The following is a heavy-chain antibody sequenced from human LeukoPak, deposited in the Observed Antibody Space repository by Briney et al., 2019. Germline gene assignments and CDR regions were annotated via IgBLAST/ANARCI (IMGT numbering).Heavy chain of an antibody. CDR3: ARLSLYSSGPTS. V-gene: IGHV3-30*04. CDR1: GFTFSSYT. J-gene: IGHJ5*02. CDR2: MSYDGSNK. Sequence: GGSLRLSCAASGFTFSSYTMHWVRQAPGKGLECVAVMSYDGSNKYYADSVKGRFTISRDNSKNTLPLQMNSLRAEDTAVYYCARLSLYSSGPTSWGQGTLVTASS. D-gene: IGHD4-11*01.